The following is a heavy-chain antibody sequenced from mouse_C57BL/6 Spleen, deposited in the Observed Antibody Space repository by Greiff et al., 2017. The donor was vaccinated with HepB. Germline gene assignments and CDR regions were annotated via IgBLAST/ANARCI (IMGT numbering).Heavy chain of an antibody. CDR2: ISGGGGNT. V-gene: IGHV5-9*01. CDR1: GFTFSSYT. Sequence: EVQVVESGGGLVKPGGSLKLSCAASGFTFSSYTMSWVRQTPEKRLEWVATISGGGGNTYYPDSVKGRFTISRDNAKNTLYLQMSSLRSEDTALYYCARFYYHGSRGNFDYWGQGTTLTVSS. CDR3: ARFYYHGSRGNFDY. D-gene: IGHD1-1*01. J-gene: IGHJ2*01.